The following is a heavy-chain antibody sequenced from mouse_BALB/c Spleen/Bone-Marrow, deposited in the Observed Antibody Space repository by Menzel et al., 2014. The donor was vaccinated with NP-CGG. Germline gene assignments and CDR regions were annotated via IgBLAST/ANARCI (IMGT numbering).Heavy chain of an antibody. CDR3: ARRGVYDYPWFVY. CDR1: GYTFTTYT. CDR2: INPSSDYT. J-gene: IGHJ3*01. Sequence: QVQLKESRAELARPGASVKMSCRASGYTFTTYTVHWVKQRPGQGLEWIGYINPSSDYTNYNQKFKDKATLTADKSSSTAYMQLSSLTSEDSAVYYCARRGVYDYPWFVYWGQGTLVTVSA. V-gene: IGHV1-4*01. D-gene: IGHD2-4*01.